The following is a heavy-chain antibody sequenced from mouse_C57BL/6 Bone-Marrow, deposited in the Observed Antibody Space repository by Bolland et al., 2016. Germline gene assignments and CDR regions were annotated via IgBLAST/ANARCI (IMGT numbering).Heavy chain of an antibody. CDR2: PGSGST. Sequence: PGSGSTNYNEKFKSKATLTVDTSSSTAYMQLSSLTSEDSAVYYCARQGQHHPAWFAYWGQGTLV. V-gene: IGHV1-55*01. D-gene: IGHD6-1*01. CDR3: ARQGQHHPAWFAY. J-gene: IGHJ3*01.